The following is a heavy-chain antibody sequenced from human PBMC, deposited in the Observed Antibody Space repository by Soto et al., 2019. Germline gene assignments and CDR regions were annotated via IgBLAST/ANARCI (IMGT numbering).Heavy chain of an antibody. D-gene: IGHD3-10*01. CDR1: GFTFSTYA. CDR3: AKHFVNGEVDY. J-gene: IGHJ4*02. CDR2: VSDGGSDA. Sequence: EAQVLEAGGGLVQPGGSLRLSCAASGFTFSTYAMSWVRQPPGKGLEWVSIVSDGGSDAFYADSVKGRFAISRDNSKNTLYLQMNSLTAEDTAVYYCAKHFVNGEVDYWGQGTQVTVSS. V-gene: IGHV3-23*01.